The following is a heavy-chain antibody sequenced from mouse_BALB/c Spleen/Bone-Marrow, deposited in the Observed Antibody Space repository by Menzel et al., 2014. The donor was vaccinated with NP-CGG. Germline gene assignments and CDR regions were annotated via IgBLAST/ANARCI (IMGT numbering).Heavy chain of an antibody. J-gene: IGHJ4*01. V-gene: IGHV1-9*01. D-gene: IGHD2-10*01. Sequence: QVQLQQSGAELMRPGASMKISCKATGYTFSSYWIEWVKQRPGHGLEWIGEILPGSGSTNYNERFKGKATFTADTSSNTAYMQLSSLTSEDSAVYYCARAYYVNYDAMDYWGQGISVTVSS. CDR3: ARAYYVNYDAMDY. CDR2: ILPGSGST. CDR1: GYTFSSYW.